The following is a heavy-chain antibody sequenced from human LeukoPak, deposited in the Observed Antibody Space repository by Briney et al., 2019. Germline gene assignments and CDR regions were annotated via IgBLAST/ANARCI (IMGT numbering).Heavy chain of an antibody. V-gene: IGHV4-34*01. J-gene: IGHJ4*02. CDR3: VRHFKSYDAYDY. CDR1: GGSFSGYY. D-gene: IGHD3-3*01. Sequence: MSSETLSLTCAVYGGSFSGYYWSWIRQPPGKGLEWIGEINHSGSTNYNPSLKSRVTISVDTSKNQFSLKLSSVTAADTAMYYCVRHFKSYDAYDYWGQGTLVTVSS. CDR2: INHSGST.